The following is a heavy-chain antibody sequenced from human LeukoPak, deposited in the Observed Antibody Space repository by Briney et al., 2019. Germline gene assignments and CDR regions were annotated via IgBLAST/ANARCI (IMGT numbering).Heavy chain of an antibody. J-gene: IGHJ4*02. CDR2: ISARDGST. D-gene: IGHD3-10*01. V-gene: IGHV3-23*01. CDR1: GFTFSSYA. Sequence: GGSLRLSCAASGFTFSSYAMSWVRQAPGKGPEWVSGISARDGSTWYGDSGKGRFTVSRDNANNSLYLQMNSLRAEDTAVYYCVRGGGSFDSWGQGTLVTVSS. CDR3: VRGGGSFDS.